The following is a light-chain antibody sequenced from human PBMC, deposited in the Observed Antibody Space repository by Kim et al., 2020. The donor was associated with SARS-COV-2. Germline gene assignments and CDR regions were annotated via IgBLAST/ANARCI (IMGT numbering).Light chain of an antibody. CDR2: GAS. V-gene: IGKV1-39*01. CDR1: QSISTY. J-gene: IGKJ2*01. CDR3: QQTYDFPPT. Sequence: SASVGDRVTLTCRASQSISTYLNWYQQKPGKAPKLLINGASSMQSEVPSRFSGSGSGTDFALTISSLQPEDFATYYCQQTYDFPPTFGQGTKLEI.